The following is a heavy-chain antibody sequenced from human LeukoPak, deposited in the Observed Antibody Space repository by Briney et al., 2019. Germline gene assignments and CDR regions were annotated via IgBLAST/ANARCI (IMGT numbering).Heavy chain of an antibody. D-gene: IGHD3-10*01. CDR2: IYSGGST. V-gene: IGHV3-66*01. Sequence: PGGSLRLSCAASGFTVSSNYMSWVRQAPGKGLEWVSVIYSGGSTYYADSVKGRFTISRDNSKNTLYLQMNSLRAEDTAVYYCAKDLFNTMVRGVIAHDAFDIWGQGTMVTVSS. CDR1: GFTVSSNY. J-gene: IGHJ3*02. CDR3: AKDLFNTMVRGVIAHDAFDI.